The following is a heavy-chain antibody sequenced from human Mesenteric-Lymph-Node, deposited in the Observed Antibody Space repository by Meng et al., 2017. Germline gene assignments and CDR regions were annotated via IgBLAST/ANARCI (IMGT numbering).Heavy chain of an antibody. CDR1: GFTFSSYS. D-gene: IGHD6-19*01. J-gene: IGHJ4*02. CDR2: ISSSSSYI. Sequence: GESLKISCAASGFTFSSYSMNWVRQAPGKGLEWVSSISSSSSYIYYADSVKGRFTISRDNAKNSLYLQMNSLRAEDTAVYYCARDTLGYSSGWYWGSRLGAFDYWGQGTLVTVSS. CDR3: ARDTLGYSSGWYWGSRLGAFDY. V-gene: IGHV3-21*01.